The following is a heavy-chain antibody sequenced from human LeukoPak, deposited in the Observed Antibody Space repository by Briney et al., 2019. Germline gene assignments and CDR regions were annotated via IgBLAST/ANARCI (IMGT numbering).Heavy chain of an antibody. CDR3: ARAPWLHLDY. CDR1: GLTLSSYR. V-gene: IGHV3-74*01. Sequence: GGSLRLSCAVSGLTLSSYRMHWVRQVPGKGLEWVSCINSDGSRTSYADSVKGRFTISRDNAKNTVNLQMNGLRADDTAIYYCARAPWLHLDYWGQGILVTVSS. J-gene: IGHJ4*02. D-gene: IGHD5-12*01. CDR2: INSDGSRT.